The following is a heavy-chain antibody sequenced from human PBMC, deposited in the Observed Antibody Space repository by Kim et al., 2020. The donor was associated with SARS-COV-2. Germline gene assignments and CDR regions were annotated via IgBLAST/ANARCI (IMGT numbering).Heavy chain of an antibody. Sequence: GGSLRLSCAASGFTFSSYSMNWVRQAPGKGLEWVSSISSSSSYIYYADSVKGRFTISRDNAKNSLYLQMNSLRAEDTAVYYCARDNELGWDLSPPKFDYWGQGTLVTVSS. D-gene: IGHD7-27*01. CDR2: ISSSSSYI. V-gene: IGHV3-21*01. CDR1: GFTFSSYS. J-gene: IGHJ4*02. CDR3: ARDNELGWDLSPPKFDY.